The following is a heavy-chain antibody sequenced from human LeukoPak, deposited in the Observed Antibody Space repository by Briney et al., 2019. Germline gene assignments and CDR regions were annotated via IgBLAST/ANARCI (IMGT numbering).Heavy chain of an antibody. V-gene: IGHV3-21*04. CDR2: ISSSSSYI. CDR3: AIGPPYGGYSD. D-gene: IGHD5-12*01. CDR1: GFTFSSYS. Sequence: GGSLRLSCAASGFTFSSYSMNWVRQAPGKGLEWVSSISSSSSYIYYADSVKGRFTISRDNSKNTLYLQMDSLRVEDTAVYYCAIGPPYGGYSDWGQGTLVTVSS. J-gene: IGHJ4*02.